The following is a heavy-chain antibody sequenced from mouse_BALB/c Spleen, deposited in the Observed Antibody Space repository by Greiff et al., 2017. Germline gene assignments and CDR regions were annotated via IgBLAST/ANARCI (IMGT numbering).Heavy chain of an antibody. Sequence: QVQLKESGPGLVAPSQSLSITCTVSGFSLTSYGVHWVRQPPGKGLEWLGVIWAGGSTNYNSALMSRLSISKDNSKSQVFLKMNSLQTDDTAMYYCARERGYGNIDYWGQGTTLTVSS. CDR3: ARERGYGNIDY. CDR1: GFSLTSYG. D-gene: IGHD2-10*02. J-gene: IGHJ2*01. V-gene: IGHV2-9*02. CDR2: IWAGGST.